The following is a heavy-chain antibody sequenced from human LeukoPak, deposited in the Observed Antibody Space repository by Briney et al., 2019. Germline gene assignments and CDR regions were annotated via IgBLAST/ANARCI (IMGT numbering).Heavy chain of an antibody. D-gene: IGHD6-13*01. V-gene: IGHV3-23*01. CDR2: ISGSGGST. CDR3: AKDFYTSSWYFGVY. Sequence: GGSLRLSCAASGFTFGSYAMSWVRQAPGKGLEWVSAISGSGGSTYYADSVKGRFTGSRDNSKNTVYLQMNSLRAEDTAVYYCAKDFYTSSWYFGVYWGQGTLVTVSS. CDR1: GFTFGSYA. J-gene: IGHJ4*02.